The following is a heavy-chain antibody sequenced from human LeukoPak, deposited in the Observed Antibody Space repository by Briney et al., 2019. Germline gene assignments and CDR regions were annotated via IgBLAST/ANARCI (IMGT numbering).Heavy chain of an antibody. CDR1: GFTFSSYG. V-gene: IGHV3-30*03. CDR2: ISYDGSNK. Sequence: PGGSLRLSCAASGFTFSSYGMHWVRQAPGKGLEWVAVISYDGSNKYYADSVKGRFTISRDNSKNTLYLQMNSLRAEDTAVYYCASCDGYSSPFDIWGQGTMVTVSS. D-gene: IGHD6-13*01. CDR3: ASCDGYSSPFDI. J-gene: IGHJ3*02.